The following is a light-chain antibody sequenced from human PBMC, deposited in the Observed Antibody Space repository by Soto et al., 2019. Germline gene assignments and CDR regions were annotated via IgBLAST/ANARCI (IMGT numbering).Light chain of an antibody. CDR3: QQYDTYPVT. V-gene: IGKV1-5*03. J-gene: IGKJ1*01. Sequence: DIQMTQSPSTLSASVGDRVTITCRASQSISNRLAWYQQKPGKAPKLLIYKASSLESGVPSRFSGSGSGTEFTLTISSLQPDDFATYYCQQYDTYPVTFGQGTKVEIK. CDR2: KAS. CDR1: QSISNR.